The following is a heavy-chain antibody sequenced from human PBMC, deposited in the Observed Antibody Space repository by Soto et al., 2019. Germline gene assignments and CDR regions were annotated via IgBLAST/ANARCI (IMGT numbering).Heavy chain of an antibody. CDR2: ISSNGGNT. V-gene: IGHV3-64*01. D-gene: IGHD3-3*01. J-gene: IGHJ6*03. CDR3: ARCEDRNSPFRFYYYYMDD. Sequence: GGSLRLSCAASGFPFSSYAMHWVRQAPGKGLEYVSVISSNGGNTYYASSVKGRFTISRDNSKGTLYLQMGSLRTEDMAVYYCARCEDRNSPFRFYYYYMDDWGKGTLVTVSS. CDR1: GFPFSSYA.